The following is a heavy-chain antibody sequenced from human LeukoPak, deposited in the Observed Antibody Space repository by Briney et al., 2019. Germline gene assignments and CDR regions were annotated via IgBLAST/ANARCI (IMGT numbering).Heavy chain of an antibody. V-gene: IGHV3-53*01. CDR3: ARDVSYYYDSSGPYYFDY. D-gene: IGHD3-22*01. J-gene: IGHJ4*02. CDR1: GFTVSSNY. CDR2: IYSGGST. Sequence: GGSLRLSCAASGFTVSSNYMSWVRQAPGKGLEWVSVIYSGGSTYYADSVKGRFTISRDNAKNSLYLQMNSLRAEDTAVYYCARDVSYYYDSSGPYYFDYWGQGTLVTVSS.